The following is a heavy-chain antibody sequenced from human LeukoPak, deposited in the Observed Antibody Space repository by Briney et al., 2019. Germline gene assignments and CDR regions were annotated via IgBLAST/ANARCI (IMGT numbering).Heavy chain of an antibody. D-gene: IGHD3-16*01. V-gene: IGHV4-34*01. CDR1: GGSFSGYY. CDR2: INHSGST. Sequence: SETLSLTCAVYGGSFSGYYWSWIRQPPGKGLEWIGEINHSGSTNYNPSLKSRVTISVDTSKNQFSLKLSSVTAADTAVYYCARGYLGNYGMDVWGQGTTVTVSS. J-gene: IGHJ6*02. CDR3: ARGYLGNYGMDV.